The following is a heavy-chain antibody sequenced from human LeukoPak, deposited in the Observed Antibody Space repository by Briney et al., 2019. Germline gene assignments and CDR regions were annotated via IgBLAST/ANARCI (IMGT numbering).Heavy chain of an antibody. J-gene: IGHJ5*02. CDR3: AVYSSSWYDWFDP. CDR2: IIPIFGTA. D-gene: IGHD6-13*01. Sequence: SVKVSCKASGGTFSSYAISWVRQAPGQGLEWMGGIIPIFGTANYAQKFQGRVTITADESTSTAYMELSSLRSEDTAVYYCAVYSSSWYDWFDPWGQGTLVTVSS. CDR1: GGTFSSYA. V-gene: IGHV1-69*13.